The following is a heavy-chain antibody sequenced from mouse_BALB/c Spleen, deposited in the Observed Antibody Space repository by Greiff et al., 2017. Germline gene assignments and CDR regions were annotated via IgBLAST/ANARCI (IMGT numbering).Heavy chain of an antibody. CDR3: TRGTTVVYFDY. CDR2: IYPSDSYT. Sequence: VQLQQPGAELVRPGASVKLSCKASGYTFTSYWINWVKQRPGQGLEWIGNIYPSDSYTNYNQKFKDKATLTVDKSSSTAYMQLSSPTSEDSAVYYCTRGTTVVYFDYWGQGTTLTVSS. D-gene: IGHD1-1*01. V-gene: IGHV1-69*02. CDR1: GYTFTSYW. J-gene: IGHJ2*01.